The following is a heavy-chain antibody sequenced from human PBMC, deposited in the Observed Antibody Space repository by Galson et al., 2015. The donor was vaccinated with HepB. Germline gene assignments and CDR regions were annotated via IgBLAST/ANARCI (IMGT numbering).Heavy chain of an antibody. V-gene: IGHV3-30*18. CDR2: ISYDGSNK. CDR3: AKDQMVRGVITISGG. CDR1: GFTFSSYG. D-gene: IGHD3-10*01. Sequence: SLRLSCAASGFTFSSYGMHWVRQAPGKGLEWVAVISYDGSNKYYADSVKGRFTISRDNSKNTLYLQMNSLRAEDTAVYYCAKDQMVRGVITISGGWGQGTLVTVSS. J-gene: IGHJ4*02.